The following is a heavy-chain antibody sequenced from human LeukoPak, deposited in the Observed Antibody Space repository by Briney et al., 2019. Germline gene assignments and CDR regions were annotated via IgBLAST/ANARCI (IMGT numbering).Heavy chain of an antibody. D-gene: IGHD6-13*01. CDR3: ARGGAAALGTARNWFDP. CDR2: INHSGST. Sequence: PSETLSLTCAVYGGSFSGYYWSWIRQPPGKGLEWIGEINHSGSTNYNPSLKSRVTISVDTSKNQFSLKLSSVTAADTAVYYCARGGAAALGTARNWFDPWGQGTLVTASS. V-gene: IGHV4-34*01. CDR1: GGSFSGYY. J-gene: IGHJ5*02.